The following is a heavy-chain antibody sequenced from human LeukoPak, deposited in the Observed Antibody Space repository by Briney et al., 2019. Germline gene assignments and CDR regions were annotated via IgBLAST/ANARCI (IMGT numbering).Heavy chain of an antibody. J-gene: IGHJ4*02. CDR1: GYTFTSYG. CDR2: ISTYNGNT. V-gene: IGHV1-18*01. D-gene: IGHD4-11*01. CDR3: ARDPTTQTFDY. Sequence: ASVKVSCKASGYTFTSYGISWVRQAPGQGLEWMGWISTYNGNTNYAQKLQGRVTMTTDTSTTTAYMELRSLTSDDTAVYYCARDPTTQTFDYSGQGTLVTVSS.